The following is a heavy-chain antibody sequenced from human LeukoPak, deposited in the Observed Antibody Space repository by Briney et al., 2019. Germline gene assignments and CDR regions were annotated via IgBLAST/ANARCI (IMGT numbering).Heavy chain of an antibody. CDR1: GYTFAGYY. CDR2: INPNSGGT. J-gene: IGHJ5*02. CDR3: ARDKRYGGYSGYDGIDP. D-gene: IGHD5-12*01. V-gene: IGHV1-2*02. Sequence: ASVKVSCKASGYTFAGYYMHWVRQAPGQGLEWMGWINPNSGGTNYAQKFQGRVTMTRDTSISTAYMELSRLRSDDTAVYYCARDKRYGGYSGYDGIDPWGQGTLVTVSS.